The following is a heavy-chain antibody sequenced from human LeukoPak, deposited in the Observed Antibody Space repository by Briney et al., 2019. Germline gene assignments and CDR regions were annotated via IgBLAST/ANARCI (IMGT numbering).Heavy chain of an antibody. CDR1: GSPFTTYW. J-gene: IGHJ3*02. CDR2: IYPGESDT. D-gene: IGHD3-22*01. V-gene: IGHV5-51*01. Sequence: GASLKTSFKSSGSPFTTYWIAWGRQIPGKGLEWMGSIYPGESDTRYSPSFQGPVTISDAQSISTPYLPWSSLKAPDPALNYFSRTHNDGSRYVDGFDSWGQGTMVTVSS. CDR3: SRTHNDGSRYVDGFDS.